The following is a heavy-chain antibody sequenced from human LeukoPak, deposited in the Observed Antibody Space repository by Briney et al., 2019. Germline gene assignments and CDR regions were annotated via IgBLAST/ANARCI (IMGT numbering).Heavy chain of an antibody. J-gene: IGHJ4*02. CDR2: IRYDGSNK. CDR1: GFTFSSYG. D-gene: IGHD3-3*01. Sequence: GGSLRLSCAASGFTFSSYGMHWVRQAPGKGLEWVAFIRYDGSNKYYADSVKGRFTISRDSSKNTLYLQMNSLRAEDTAVYYCAKVKRFLEWLYDYWGQGTLVTVSS. CDR3: AKVKRFLEWLYDY. V-gene: IGHV3-30*02.